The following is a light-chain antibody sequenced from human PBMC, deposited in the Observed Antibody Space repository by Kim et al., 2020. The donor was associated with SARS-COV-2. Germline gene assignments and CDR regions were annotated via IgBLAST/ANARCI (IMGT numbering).Light chain of an antibody. CDR1: SSNIGSNY. Sequence: PGRRVTISCSGSSSNIGSNYVYWYQQLPGTAPKLLIYRNNQRPSGVPDRFSGSKSGTSASLAISGLRSEDEADYYCAAWDDSLHVVFGGGTKLTVL. V-gene: IGLV1-47*01. J-gene: IGLJ2*01. CDR2: RNN. CDR3: AAWDDSLHVV.